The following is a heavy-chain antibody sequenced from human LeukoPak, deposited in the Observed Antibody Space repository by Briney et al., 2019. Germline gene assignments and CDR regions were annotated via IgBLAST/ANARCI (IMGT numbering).Heavy chain of an antibody. J-gene: IGHJ3*02. CDR1: GDSVSRKSAA. V-gene: IGHV6-1*01. Sequence: SQTLSLTCAISGDSVSRKSAAWYWIRQSPSRGLEWLGRSYYRSKWYDDYAVSLKSRTTINPDTSKNQFSLHLNAVTPEDTAVYYCARGAVGQHESKGDVFDIWGQGTMVTVSS. CDR2: SYYRSKWYD. CDR3: ARGAVGQHESKGDVFDI. D-gene: IGHD1-1*01.